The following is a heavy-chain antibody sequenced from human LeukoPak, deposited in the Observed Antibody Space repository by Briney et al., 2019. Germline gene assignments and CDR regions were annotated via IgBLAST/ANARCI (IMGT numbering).Heavy chain of an antibody. CDR3: ARGFLGDAFDI. D-gene: IGHD3-3*01. CDR2: IGTVGDP. Sequence: GGSLRLSCAASGFTFSRYDMHWVRQATGKGLEWVSAIGTVGDPYYTDSVKGRFTFSRENAKNSLYLQMNSLRAGDTAVYYCARGFLGDAFDIWGQGTMVTVSS. V-gene: IGHV3-13*05. CDR1: GFTFSRYD. J-gene: IGHJ3*02.